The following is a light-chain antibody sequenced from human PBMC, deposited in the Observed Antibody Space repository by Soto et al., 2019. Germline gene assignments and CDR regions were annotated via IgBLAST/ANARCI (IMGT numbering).Light chain of an antibody. CDR1: QSVSSY. Sequence: EIVLTQSPATLSLSPGARATLSCRASQSVSSYLAWYQQKPGQAPRLLIYDASNRATGIPDRFSGSGSGTDFTLTISSLEPEVFAVYYCQQRSKWPRFTFGPGTKVDIK. CDR3: QQRSKWPRFT. V-gene: IGKV3-11*01. J-gene: IGKJ3*01. CDR2: DAS.